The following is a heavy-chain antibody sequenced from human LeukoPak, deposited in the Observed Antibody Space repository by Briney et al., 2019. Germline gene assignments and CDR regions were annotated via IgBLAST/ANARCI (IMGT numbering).Heavy chain of an antibody. Sequence: ASVKVSCKASGYTFTSYYVHWVRQAPGQGLEWVGIINPSSSSTSYAQKFQGRVNMTRDTSISTAYMELRRLRSDDTAVYYCARVQRWFGEEALDIWGQGTMVTVSS. D-gene: IGHD3-10*01. CDR2: INPSSSST. J-gene: IGHJ3*02. V-gene: IGHV1-2*02. CDR3: ARVQRWFGEEALDI. CDR1: GYTFTSYY.